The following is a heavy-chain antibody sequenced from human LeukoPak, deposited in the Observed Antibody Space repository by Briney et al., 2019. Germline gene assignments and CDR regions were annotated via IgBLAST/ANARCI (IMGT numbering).Heavy chain of an antibody. Sequence: SETLSLTCTVSGGSISSYYWGWIRQPPGKGLEWIGSIYHSGSTYYNPSLKSRVTISVDTSKNQFSLKLSSVTAADTAVYYCARDSRDETAFDIWGQGTMVTVSS. V-gene: IGHV4-38-2*02. CDR1: GGSISSYY. CDR2: IYHSGST. D-gene: IGHD2-21*01. CDR3: ARDSRDETAFDI. J-gene: IGHJ3*02.